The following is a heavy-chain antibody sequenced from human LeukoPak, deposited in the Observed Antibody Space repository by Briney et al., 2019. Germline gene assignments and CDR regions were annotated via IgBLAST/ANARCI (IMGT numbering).Heavy chain of an antibody. CDR1: GFTFSSYA. J-gene: IGHJ4*02. Sequence: GGSLRLSCVASGFTFSSYAMSWVRQAPGKGLEWVSAISGSGGSTYYADSVKGRFTISRDNAKNTLYLQMNSLRAEDTAVYYCARGSWYGSGVFYLDSWGQGTLVTVSS. V-gene: IGHV3-23*01. CDR3: ARGSWYGSGVFYLDS. D-gene: IGHD3-10*01. CDR2: ISGSGGST.